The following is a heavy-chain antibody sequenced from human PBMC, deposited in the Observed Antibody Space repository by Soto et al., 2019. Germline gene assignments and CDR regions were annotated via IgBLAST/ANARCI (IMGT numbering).Heavy chain of an antibody. Sequence: GGSLRLSCAASGITFSSYAMSWVRQAPGKGLEWDSAISGSGGSTYYADSVKGRVTISRDNSKKTLHVEMNSLRAEDTAVYYCAKDSPFFDYWGQGTLVTVSS. CDR1: GITFSSYA. CDR2: ISGSGGST. CDR3: AKDSPFFDY. V-gene: IGHV3-23*01. J-gene: IGHJ4*02.